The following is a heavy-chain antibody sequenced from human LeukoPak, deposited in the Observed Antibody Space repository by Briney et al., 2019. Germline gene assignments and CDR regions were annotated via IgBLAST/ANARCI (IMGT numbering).Heavy chain of an antibody. CDR3: VKEDHYGDYVQIDH. J-gene: IGHJ4*02. V-gene: IGHV3-23*01. CDR2: ITADGGGT. CDR1: GFSFGSSV. Sequence: PGGSLRLSCAASGFSFGSSVMSWVRQAPGKRLEWVSAITADGGGTNHADPVKGRFTISRDNSKSTLYLQMNGLRAEDTAVYYCVKEDHYGDYVQIDHWGQGTLVTVSS. D-gene: IGHD4-17*01.